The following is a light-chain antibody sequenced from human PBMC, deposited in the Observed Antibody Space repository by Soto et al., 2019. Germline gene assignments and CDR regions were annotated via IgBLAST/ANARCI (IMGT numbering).Light chain of an antibody. V-gene: IGLV2-14*01. CDR1: SSDIGGYGY. J-gene: IGLJ1*01. CDR3: QSYDSSLSGYV. Sequence: QSALTQPASVSGSLGQSITLSCTGTSSDIGGYGYVSWYQQSPGRAPKLIIFEVRDRPVGVSDRFSGSKSGNTASLTISGLQAEDEATYYCQSYDSSLSGYVFGTGTKLTVL. CDR2: EVR.